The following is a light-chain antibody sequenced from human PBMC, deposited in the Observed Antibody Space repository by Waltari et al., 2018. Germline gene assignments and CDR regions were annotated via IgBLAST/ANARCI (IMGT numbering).Light chain of an antibody. CDR3: QQHGTLPAT. J-gene: IGKJ1*01. CDR2: RAS. V-gene: IGKV3-20*01. CDR1: QSVGSSS. Sequence: ELVLTQSPGTASLSPGERVTLSCRTSQSVGSSSLAWYQQKPATAPWLVIYRASSRATGIPDRFIGSGSGADFSLTISRLEPEDFAVYYCQQHGTLPATFGQGTKVEIE.